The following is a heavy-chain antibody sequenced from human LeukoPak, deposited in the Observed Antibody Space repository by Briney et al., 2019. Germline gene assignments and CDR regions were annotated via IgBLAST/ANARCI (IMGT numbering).Heavy chain of an antibody. Sequence: PSETLSLTCAVYGGSFSGYYWSWIRQPPGKGLEWIGEINHSGSTNYNPSLKSRVTISVDTSKNQFSLRLSSVTAADTAVYYCARLRTHRITMVREKRHYMDVWGKGTTVTISS. V-gene: IGHV4-34*01. CDR2: INHSGST. CDR1: GGSFSGYY. CDR3: ARLRTHRITMVREKRHYMDV. D-gene: IGHD3-10*01. J-gene: IGHJ6*03.